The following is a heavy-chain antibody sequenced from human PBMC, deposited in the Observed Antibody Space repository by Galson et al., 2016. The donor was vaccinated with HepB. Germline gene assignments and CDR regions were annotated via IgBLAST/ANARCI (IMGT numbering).Heavy chain of an antibody. CDR3: ARGHYSRWLSWYDL. V-gene: IGHV5-51*01. CDR2: IYLADSDA. CDR1: GYNRTNYW. D-gene: IGHD4-11*01. Sequence: GAEVKKPGESLQISCTVSGYNRTNYWIAWVRQMPEKSLEWMGIIYLADSDARYSPSFQGQVPISADKSTSTAYLHWNTLKTSDTAIYYCARGHYSRWLSWYDLWGQGTLVTVSS. J-gene: IGHJ5*02.